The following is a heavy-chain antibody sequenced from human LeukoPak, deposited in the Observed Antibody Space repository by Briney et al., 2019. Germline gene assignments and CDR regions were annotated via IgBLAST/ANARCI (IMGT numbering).Heavy chain of an antibody. CDR3: AKHSSGSYYPYYLDY. Sequence: SETLSLTCTVSGGSISSSSYYWGWIRQPPGKGLEWIGSIYYSGSTYYNPSLKSRVTISVDTSKNQFSLKLSSVTAADTAWYYCAKHSSGSYYPYYLDYGGQGPLVTVSS. CDR2: IYYSGST. D-gene: IGHD3-10*01. J-gene: IGHJ4*02. V-gene: IGHV4-39*01. CDR1: GGSISSSSYY.